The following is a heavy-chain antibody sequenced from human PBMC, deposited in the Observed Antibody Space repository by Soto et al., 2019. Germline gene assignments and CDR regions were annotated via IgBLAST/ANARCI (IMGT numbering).Heavy chain of an antibody. Sequence: PSETLSLTCTVSGGSISSYYWSWIRQPPGKGLEWIGYIYYSGSTNYNPSLKSRVTISVDTSKNQFSLKLSSVTAADTAVYYCAREIYDSSVYFDYWGQGTLVTVSS. CDR3: AREIYDSSVYFDY. CDR1: GGSISSYY. D-gene: IGHD3-22*01. V-gene: IGHV4-59*01. J-gene: IGHJ4*02. CDR2: IYYSGST.